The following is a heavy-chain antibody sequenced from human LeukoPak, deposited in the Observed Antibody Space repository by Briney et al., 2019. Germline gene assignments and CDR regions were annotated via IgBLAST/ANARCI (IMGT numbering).Heavy chain of an antibody. J-gene: IGHJ5*02. CDR3: VKGLKAAAGPLRFDP. D-gene: IGHD6-13*01. CDR2: ISGSGGST. CDR1: GFTFSSYA. V-gene: IGHV3-23*01. Sequence: GGSLRLSCAASGFTFSSYAMSWVRQAPGKGLEWVSAISGSGGSTYYADSVKGRFTISRDNSKNALYLQMNSLRAEDTAVYYCVKGLKAAAGPLRFDPWGQGTLVTVSS.